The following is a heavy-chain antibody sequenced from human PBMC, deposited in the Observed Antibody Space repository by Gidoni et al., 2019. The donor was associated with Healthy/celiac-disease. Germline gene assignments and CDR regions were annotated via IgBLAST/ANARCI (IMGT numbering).Heavy chain of an antibody. CDR2: ISYDGSNK. J-gene: IGHJ4*02. Sequence: QVQLVESGGGVVQPGRSLRLSCAAPGFTFSSYAMHWVRQAPGKGLEWVAVISYDGSNKYYADSVKGRFTISRDNSKNTLYLQMNSLRAEDTAVYYCARALQRDYYDSSGYYYAFDYWGQGTLVTVSS. CDR3: ARALQRDYYDSSGYYYAFDY. D-gene: IGHD3-22*01. CDR1: GFTFSSYA. V-gene: IGHV3-30-3*01.